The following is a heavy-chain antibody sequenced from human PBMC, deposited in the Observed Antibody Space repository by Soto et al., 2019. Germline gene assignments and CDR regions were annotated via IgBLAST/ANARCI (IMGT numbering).Heavy chain of an antibody. CDR1: GFTFSSYS. CDR3: ARDRSYKDYGDSDAIDI. Sequence: GGSLRLSCAASGFTFSSYSMNWVRQAPGKGLEWVSYISSSSSTIYYADSVKGRFTIFRDNAKNSLYLQMNSLRAEDTAVYYCARDRSYKDYGDSDAIDIWGQGTMVTVSS. CDR2: ISSSSSTI. J-gene: IGHJ3*02. D-gene: IGHD4-17*01. V-gene: IGHV3-48*01.